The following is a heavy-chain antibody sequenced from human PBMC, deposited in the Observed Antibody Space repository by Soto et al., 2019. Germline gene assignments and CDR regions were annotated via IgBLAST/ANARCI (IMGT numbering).Heavy chain of an antibody. CDR2: IYTSGST. Sequence: SETLSLTCTVSGGSISSYYWSWIRQPAGKGLEWIGRIYTSGSTNYNPSLKSRVTMSVDTSKNQFSLKLSSVTAADTAVYYCARERRPYDILTGYSATFGYWGQGTLVTVSS. J-gene: IGHJ4*02. CDR1: GGSISSYY. CDR3: ARERRPYDILTGYSATFGY. V-gene: IGHV4-4*07. D-gene: IGHD3-9*01.